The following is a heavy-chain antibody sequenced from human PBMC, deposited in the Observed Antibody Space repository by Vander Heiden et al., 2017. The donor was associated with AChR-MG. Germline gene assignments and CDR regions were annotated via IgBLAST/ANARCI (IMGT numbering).Heavy chain of an antibody. CDR3: ARGGQQLGSFDY. D-gene: IGHD6-13*01. CDR2: ISYDGSNK. CDR1: GFTFSSYA. J-gene: IGHJ4*02. V-gene: IGHV3-30-3*01. Sequence: VVQPGRSLRLSCAASGFTFSSYAMHWVRQAPGKGLEWVAVISYDGSNKYYADSVKGRFTISRDNSKNTLYLQMNSLRAEDTAVYYCARGGQQLGSFDYWGQGTLVTVSS.